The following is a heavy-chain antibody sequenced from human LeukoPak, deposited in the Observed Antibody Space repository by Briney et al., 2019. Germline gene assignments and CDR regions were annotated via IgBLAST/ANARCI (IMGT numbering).Heavy chain of an antibody. V-gene: IGHV3-23*01. CDR1: GFNFGDYD. J-gene: IGHJ4*02. CDR3: ARSINYSNYLPDY. Sequence: PGGSLRLSCAASGFNFGDYDMTWVRQAPGKGLEWVASISASGVTTNYADSVRGRLTISRDNSNKVAYLRMNSLSAEDTAVYYCARSINYSNYLPDYWGQGTRVTVSS. CDR2: ISASGVTT. D-gene: IGHD4-11*01.